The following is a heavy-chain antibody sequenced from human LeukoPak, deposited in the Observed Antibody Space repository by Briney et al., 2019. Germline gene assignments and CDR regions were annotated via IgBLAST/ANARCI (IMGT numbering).Heavy chain of an antibody. D-gene: IGHD2-2*03. V-gene: IGHV3-23*01. CDR1: VFPFSSYV. J-gene: IGHJ4*02. CDR3: ATLGYCTSTSCSLVH. Sequence: GGSLRLSCAASVFPFSSYVMGWVRQAPGKGLEWASTISDSIGSTYYADSVKGRFTISRDNSKNTLYLQMNSLRAEDTAVYYCATLGYCTSTSCSLVHWGQGTLVTVYS. CDR2: ISDSIGST.